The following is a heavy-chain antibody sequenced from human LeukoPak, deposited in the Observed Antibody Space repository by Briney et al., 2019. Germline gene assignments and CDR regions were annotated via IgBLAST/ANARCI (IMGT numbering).Heavy chain of an antibody. V-gene: IGHV4-59*01. J-gene: IGHJ4*02. CDR3: ARDCSSTSCSFDY. D-gene: IGHD2-2*01. Sequence: PSETLSLTCTVSGGSMHSYHWSWIRQPPGKGLEWIGQIYYSGSTYYNPSLKSRVTISVDTSKSQFSLKLSSVTAADTAVYYCARDCSSTSCSFDYWGQGTLVTVSS. CDR1: GGSMHSYH. CDR2: IYYSGST.